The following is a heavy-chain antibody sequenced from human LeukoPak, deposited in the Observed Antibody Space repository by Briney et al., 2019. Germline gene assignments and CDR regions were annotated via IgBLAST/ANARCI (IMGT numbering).Heavy chain of an antibody. D-gene: IGHD3-22*01. J-gene: IGHJ4*02. Sequence: GGSLRLSCAASGFTFSNYAMHWVRQAPGKGLEWVAVISNDGSKKSYADSVKGRFTISRDNSKNTLYLQMNSLKTEDTAVYYCTPLTHYYDSSAQGGGYWGQGTLVTVSS. CDR2: ISNDGSKK. CDR3: TPLTHYYDSSAQGGGY. CDR1: GFTFSNYA. V-gene: IGHV3-30*04.